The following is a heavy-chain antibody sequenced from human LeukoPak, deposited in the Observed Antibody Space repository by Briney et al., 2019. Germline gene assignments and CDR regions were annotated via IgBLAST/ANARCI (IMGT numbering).Heavy chain of an antibody. Sequence: ASVKVSCKASGGTFSSYAISWVRQAPGQGLEWMGGIIPIFGTANYAQKFQGRVTITADKSTSTAYMELSSLRSEDTAVYYCARDVGYYDYVWGSYRYTSPDYWGQGTLVTVSS. CDR3: ARDVGYYDYVWGSYRYTSPDY. V-gene: IGHV1-69*06. CDR2: IIPIFGTA. J-gene: IGHJ4*02. D-gene: IGHD3-16*02. CDR1: GGTFSSYA.